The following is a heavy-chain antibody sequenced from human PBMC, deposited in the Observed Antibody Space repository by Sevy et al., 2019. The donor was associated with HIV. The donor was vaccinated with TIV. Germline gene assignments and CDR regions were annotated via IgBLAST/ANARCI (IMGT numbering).Heavy chain of an antibody. J-gene: IGHJ6*02. CDR3: ARLGGFWYYYGMDV. Sequence: SETLSLTCTVSGGSISSSSYYWGWIRQPPGKGLEWIGSIYYSGSTYYNPSLKSRVTISVDTSKNQFSLKLSSVTAADTAVYYCARLGGFWYYYGMDVWGQGTTVTVSS. CDR1: GGSISSSSYY. V-gene: IGHV4-39*01. CDR2: IYYSGST. D-gene: IGHD3-3*01.